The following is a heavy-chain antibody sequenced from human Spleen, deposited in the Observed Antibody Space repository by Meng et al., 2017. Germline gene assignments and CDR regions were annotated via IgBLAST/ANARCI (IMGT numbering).Heavy chain of an antibody. Sequence: QVQLVQSGAEVKKPGSSVKVSCKTSGGTFSSYAFSWVRQAPGQGLEWMGGIIPIFGRTNYAQKLQGRVTISADKSTSTVYMELRSLRSEDTAVYYCARANPPDYWGQGTLVNRLL. V-gene: IGHV1-69*06. CDR2: IIPIFGRT. CDR1: GGTFSSYA. J-gene: IGHJ4*02. CDR3: ARANPPDY.